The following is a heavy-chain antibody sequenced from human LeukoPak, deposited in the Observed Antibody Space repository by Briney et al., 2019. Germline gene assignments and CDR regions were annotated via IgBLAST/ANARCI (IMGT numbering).Heavy chain of an antibody. CDR1: GGTFSSYA. J-gene: IGHJ4*02. CDR3: AILTYSYGPRSAYFDY. V-gene: IGHV1-69*13. D-gene: IGHD5-18*01. CDR2: IIPIFGTA. Sequence: ASVKVSCKASGGTFSSYAISWVRQAPGQGLGWMGGIIPIFGTANYAQKFQGRVTITADESTSTAYMELSSLRSEDTAVYYCAILTYSYGPRSAYFDYWGQGTLVTVSS.